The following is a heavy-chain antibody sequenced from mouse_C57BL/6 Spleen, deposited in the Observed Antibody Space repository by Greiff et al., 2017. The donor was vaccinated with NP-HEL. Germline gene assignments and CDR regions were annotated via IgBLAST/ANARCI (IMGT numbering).Heavy chain of an antibody. D-gene: IGHD1-1*01. CDR3: ARNYYGSSFFAY. J-gene: IGHJ3*01. V-gene: IGHV2-2*01. CDR1: GFSLTSYG. CDR2: IGSGGST. Sequence: VQGVESGPGLVQPSQSLSITCTVSGFSLTSYGVHWVRQSPGKGLEWLGVIGSGGSTDYNAAFISRLSISKDNSKSQVFFKMNSLQADDTAIYYCARNYYGSSFFAYWGQGTLVTVSA.